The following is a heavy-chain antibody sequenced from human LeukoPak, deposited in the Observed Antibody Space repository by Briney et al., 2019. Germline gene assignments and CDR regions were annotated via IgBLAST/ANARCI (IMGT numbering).Heavy chain of an antibody. J-gene: IGHJ6*03. D-gene: IGHD6-19*01. Sequence: TGGSLRLSCAASGFTFSSYWMSWVRQAPGKGLEWVANIKQDGSEKYYVDSVKGRFTISRDNAKNSLYLQMNSLRAEDTAVYYCARGNLGSGWYGAYYYYMDVWGKGTTVTISS. CDR1: GFTFSSYW. CDR2: IKQDGSEK. CDR3: ARGNLGSGWYGAYYYYMDV. V-gene: IGHV3-7*01.